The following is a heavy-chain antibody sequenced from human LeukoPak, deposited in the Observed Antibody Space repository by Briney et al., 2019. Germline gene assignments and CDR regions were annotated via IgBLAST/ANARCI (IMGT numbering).Heavy chain of an antibody. CDR3: ATRGTMVRGVILELDY. CDR1: GGSISSSSYY. D-gene: IGHD3-10*01. CDR2: IYYSGST. J-gene: IGHJ4*02. Sequence: SETLSLTCTVSGGSISSSSYYWGWIRQPPGKGLEWIGSIYYSGSTYYNPSLKSRVTISVDTSKNQFSLKLSSVTAADTAVYYCATRGTMVRGVILELDYWGQGTLVTVSS. V-gene: IGHV4-39*01.